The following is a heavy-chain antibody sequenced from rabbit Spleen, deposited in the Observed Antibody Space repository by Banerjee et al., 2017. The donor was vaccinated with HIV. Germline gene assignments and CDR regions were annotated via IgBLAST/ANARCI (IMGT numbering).Heavy chain of an antibody. CDR3: ARDSQYASYAGFGYATLDYGMDL. Sequence: QSLEESGGGLVKSEGSLTLTCKASGVSFSDKDVMCWVRQAPGKGLEWIACIEGGNSAFSYFASWAKGRFTISKTSSTTVTLQMTSLTAADTATYFCARDSQYASYAGFGYATLDYGMDLWGQGTLVTVS. CDR1: GVSFSDKDV. CDR2: IEGGNSAFS. J-gene: IGHJ6*01. V-gene: IGHV1S40*01. D-gene: IGHD6-1*01.